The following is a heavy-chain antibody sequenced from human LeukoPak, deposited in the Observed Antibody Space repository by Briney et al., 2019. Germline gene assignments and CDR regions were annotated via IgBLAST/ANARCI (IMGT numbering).Heavy chain of an antibody. J-gene: IGHJ4*02. Sequence: SVKVSCKASGGTFSSYAISWVRQAPGQGLEWMGGIIPILGTANYAQKFQGRVTITTDESTSTAYMELSSLRSEDTAVYYCARAWAACGGDCYSLFGFDYWAQGTLVTVSS. CDR3: ARAWAACGGDCYSLFGFDY. V-gene: IGHV1-69*05. CDR2: IIPILGTA. D-gene: IGHD2-21*02. CDR1: GGTFSSYA.